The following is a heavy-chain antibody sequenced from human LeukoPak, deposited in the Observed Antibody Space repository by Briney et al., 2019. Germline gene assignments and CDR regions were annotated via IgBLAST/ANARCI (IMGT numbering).Heavy chain of an antibody. V-gene: IGHV3-30*02. CDR3: ARVSPRLTPWDFDY. J-gene: IGHJ4*02. CDR1: GFTFSSYG. Sequence: GGSLRLSCAASGFTFSSYGMHWVRQAPGKGLEWVAFIRYDGSNKYYADSVKGRFTISRDNSKNTLYLQMNSLRAEDTAVYYCARVSPRLTPWDFDYWGQGTLVTVSS. D-gene: IGHD3-9*01. CDR2: IRYDGSNK.